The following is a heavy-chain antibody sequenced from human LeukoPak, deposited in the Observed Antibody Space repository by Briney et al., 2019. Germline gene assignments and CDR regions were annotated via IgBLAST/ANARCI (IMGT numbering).Heavy chain of an antibody. CDR2: TSWNSGSI. V-gene: IGHV3-9*01. CDR1: GFTFDDYA. CDR3: ARFSSGLFDY. D-gene: IGHD6-19*01. Sequence: GGSLRLSCAASGFTFDDYAMHWVRQAPGKGLEWVSGTSWNSGSIGYADSVKGRFTISRDNAKNSLYLQMNSLRAEDTALYYCARFSSGLFDYWGQGTLVTVSS. J-gene: IGHJ4*02.